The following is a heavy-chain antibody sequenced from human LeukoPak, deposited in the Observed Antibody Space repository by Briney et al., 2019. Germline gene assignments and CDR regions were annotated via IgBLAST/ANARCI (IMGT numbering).Heavy chain of an antibody. Sequence: SETLSLTCAVYDGSFNDYYWSWLRQPPGKGLEWIGEINHSGSTNYNPSLKSRVTISVDTSKNQFSLKLSSVTAADTAVYYCARGGVAARPSWFDPWGQGTLVTVSS. CDR1: DGSFNDYY. J-gene: IGHJ5*02. CDR3: ARGGVAARPSWFDP. CDR2: INHSGST. V-gene: IGHV4-34*01. D-gene: IGHD6-6*01.